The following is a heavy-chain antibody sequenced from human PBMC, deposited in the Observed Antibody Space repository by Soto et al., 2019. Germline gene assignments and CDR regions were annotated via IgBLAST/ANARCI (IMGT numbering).Heavy chain of an antibody. J-gene: IGHJ6*02. D-gene: IGHD2-2*02. CDR2: IDPSDSYT. CDR1: GDSFNSYS. Sequence: XESLKISWKGFGDSFNSYSLIWVRQMPGKGLEGMGSIDPSDSYTNYSPSFQGHVTISADKSISTAYLQWSSLKASDTAMYYCARIVVVPDAIDYCYGMDFWGQGTTVTVSS. CDR3: ARIVVVPDAIDYCYGMDF. V-gene: IGHV5-10-1*01.